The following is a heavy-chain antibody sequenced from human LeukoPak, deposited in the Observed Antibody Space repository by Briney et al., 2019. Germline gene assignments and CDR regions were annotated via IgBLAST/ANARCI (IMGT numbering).Heavy chain of an antibody. V-gene: IGHV3-11*01. CDR2: ISSSGSTI. CDR3: ARRYSPSIEYYFDY. CDR1: GFTFSDYY. Sequence: GGSLRLSCAASGFTFSDYYMSWIRQAPGKGLEWVSYISSSGSTIYYADSVKGRFTISRDDAKNSLYLQMNSLRAEDTAVYYCARRYSPSIEYYFDYWGQGTLVTVSS. D-gene: IGHD2-15*01. J-gene: IGHJ4*02.